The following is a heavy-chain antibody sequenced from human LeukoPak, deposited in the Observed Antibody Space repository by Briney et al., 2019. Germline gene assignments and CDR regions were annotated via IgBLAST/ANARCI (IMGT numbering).Heavy chain of an antibody. V-gene: IGHV4-34*01. D-gene: IGHD6-13*01. J-gene: IGHJ3*02. CDR3: ARDSRYSSSWYTSGAFDI. CDR2: INHSGST. CDR1: GFTFSNAW. Sequence: LSRAASGFTFSNAWMSWVRQAPGKGLEWIGEINHSGSTNYNPSLKSRVTISVDTSKNQFSLKLSSVTAADTAVYYCARDSRYSSSWYTSGAFDIWGQGTMVTVSS.